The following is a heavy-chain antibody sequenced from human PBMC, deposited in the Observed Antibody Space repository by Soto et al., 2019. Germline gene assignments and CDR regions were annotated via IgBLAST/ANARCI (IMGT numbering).Heavy chain of an antibody. CDR1: GFTFSNAW. V-gene: IGHV3-15*07. J-gene: IGHJ4*02. Sequence: EVQLVESGGGLVKPGGSLRLSCAASGFTFSNAWMNWVCQAPGKGLEWVGRIKKKGDGGTTDYAAPVKGRFIISRDDSENTLYLQMNSLKTEDTAVYYCTTGTQTGLWGQGTLVTVSS. CDR3: TTGTQTGL. CDR2: IKKKGDGGTT.